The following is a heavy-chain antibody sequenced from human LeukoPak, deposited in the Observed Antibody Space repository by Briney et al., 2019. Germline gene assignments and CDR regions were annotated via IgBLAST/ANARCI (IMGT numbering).Heavy chain of an antibody. CDR2: ISFDGSKK. D-gene: IGHD6-6*01. CDR1: GFTFSGFG. Sequence: GGSLRLSCAASGFTFSGFGIHWVRQAPGKGLEWVAVISFDGSKKYYADSVKGRFIISRDNSKNTLDLQMNSLRAEDTAVYYCAREVQGSSRSGMDVWGQGTTVTVSS. V-gene: IGHV3-30*03. J-gene: IGHJ6*02. CDR3: AREVQGSSRSGMDV.